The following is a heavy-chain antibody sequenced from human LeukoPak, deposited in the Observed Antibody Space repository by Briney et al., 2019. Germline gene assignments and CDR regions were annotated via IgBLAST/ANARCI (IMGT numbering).Heavy chain of an antibody. CDR1: GGSISSGCYY. CDR2: IYYSGST. V-gene: IGHV4-39*07. J-gene: IGHJ4*02. Sequence: SQTLSLTCTVSGGSISSGCYYWGWLRQPPGKGLEWIVSIYYSGSTYYNPSLKSRDSISVDTSKNQFSLKLSSVTAADTAVYYCARVDNYYGSGSTSLLFDYWGQGTLVTVSS. CDR3: ARVDNYYGSGSTSLLFDY. D-gene: IGHD3-10*01.